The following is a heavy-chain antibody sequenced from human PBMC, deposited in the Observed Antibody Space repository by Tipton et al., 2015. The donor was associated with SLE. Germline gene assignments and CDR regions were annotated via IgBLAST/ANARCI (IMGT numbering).Heavy chain of an antibody. CDR1: GGSINSFNW. CDR2: IYYSGST. J-gene: IGHJ6*03. V-gene: IGHV4-4*02. CDR3: ARGGLGVAYYYYMDV. D-gene: IGHD3-3*01. Sequence: TLSLTCVVSGGSINSFNWWNWVRQPPGKGLEWIGYIYYSGSTNYNPSLKSRVTISVDTSKNQFSLKLSSVTAADTAVYYCARGGLGVAYYYYMDVWGKGTTVTVSS.